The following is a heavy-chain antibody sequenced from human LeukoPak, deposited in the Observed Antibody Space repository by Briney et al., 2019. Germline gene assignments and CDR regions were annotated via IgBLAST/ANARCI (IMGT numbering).Heavy chain of an antibody. CDR3: AREATRWDTAMAPFDY. V-gene: IGHV3-30-3*01. CDR2: ISYDGSNK. Sequence: GGSLRLSCAASGFTFSSYAMHWVRQAPGKGLEWVAVISYDGSNKYYADSVKGRFTISRDNSKNTLYLQMNSLRAEDTAVYYCAREATRWDTAMAPFDYWGQGTLVTVSS. J-gene: IGHJ4*02. CDR1: GFTFSSYA. D-gene: IGHD5-18*01.